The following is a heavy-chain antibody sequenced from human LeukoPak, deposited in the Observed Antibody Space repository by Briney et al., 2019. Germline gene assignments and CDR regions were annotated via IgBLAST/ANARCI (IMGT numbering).Heavy chain of an antibody. V-gene: IGHV4-34*01. Sequence: SETLSLTCAVYGGSFSGYYWSWIRQPPGKGLEWIGEINHSGSTNYNPSLKSRVTISVDTSKNQFSLKLSSVTAADTAVYYCARESYYYDSSGYYFLSPGHGEDWFDPWGQGTLVTVSS. D-gene: IGHD3-22*01. J-gene: IGHJ5*02. CDR2: INHSGST. CDR1: GGSFSGYY. CDR3: ARESYYYDSSGYYFLSPGHGEDWFDP.